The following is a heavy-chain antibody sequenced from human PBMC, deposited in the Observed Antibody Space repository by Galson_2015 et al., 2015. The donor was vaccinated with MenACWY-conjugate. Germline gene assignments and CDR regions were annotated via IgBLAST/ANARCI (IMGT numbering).Heavy chain of an antibody. CDR1: GFTFSSYW. V-gene: IGHV3-74*01. D-gene: IGHD2-2*01. J-gene: IGHJ4*02. CDR3: AVYCSSTRCYGASGGY. Sequence: SLRLSCAASGFTFSSYWMHWVRQAPGKGLVWVSLINSDGSSTSYADPVKGRFTISRDNAKNTLYLQMNSLRAEDTAVYYCAVYCSSTRCYGASGGYWGQGPLVTVSS. CDR2: INSDGSST.